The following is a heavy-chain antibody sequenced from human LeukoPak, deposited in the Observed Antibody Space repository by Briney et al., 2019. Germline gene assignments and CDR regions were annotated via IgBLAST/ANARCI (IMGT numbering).Heavy chain of an antibody. V-gene: IGHV3-23*01. J-gene: IGHJ6*02. CDR1: GFTFSSYA. CDR3: ANRPYYYYYCMDV. CDR2: ISGSGGST. Sequence: GGSLRLSCAASGFTFSSYAMSWVRQAPGKGLEWVSAISGSGGSTYYADSVKGRFTISRDNSKNTLYLQMNSLRAEDTAVYYCANRPYYYYYCMDVWGQGTTVTVSS.